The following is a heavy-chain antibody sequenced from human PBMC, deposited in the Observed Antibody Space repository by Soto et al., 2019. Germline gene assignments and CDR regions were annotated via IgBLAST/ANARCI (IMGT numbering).Heavy chain of an antibody. D-gene: IGHD2-21*02. CDR3: ARPYCGGDCYPPNDAFDI. CDR2: ISYDGSNK. Sequence: GGSLRLSCAASGFTFSSYAMHWVRQAPGKGLEWVAVISYDGSNKYYADSVKGRFTISRDNSKNTLYLQMNRLRAEDTAVYYCARPYCGGDCYPPNDAFDIWGQGTMVTVSS. V-gene: IGHV3-30-3*01. CDR1: GFTFSSYA. J-gene: IGHJ3*02.